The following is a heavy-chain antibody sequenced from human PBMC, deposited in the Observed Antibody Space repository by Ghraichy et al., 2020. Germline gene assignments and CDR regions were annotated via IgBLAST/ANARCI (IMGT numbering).Heavy chain of an antibody. Sequence: ESLNIACTVSGGSISTYGYYWGWIRQPPGKGLEWIGSTYYGGTTHYNPSLKSRANISVDTSKNQFSLSLRSMTAADTTVYYCVRGLNTFDVWGQATKVTVSS. CDR2: TYYGGTT. D-gene: IGHD2/OR15-2a*01. CDR1: GGSISTYGYY. J-gene: IGHJ3*01. V-gene: IGHV4-39*01. CDR3: VRGLNTFDV.